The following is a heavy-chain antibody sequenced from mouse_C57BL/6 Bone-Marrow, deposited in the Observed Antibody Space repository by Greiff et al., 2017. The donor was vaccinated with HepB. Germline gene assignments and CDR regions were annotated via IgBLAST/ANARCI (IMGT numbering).Heavy chain of an antibody. D-gene: IGHD2-4*01. Sequence: EVQLVESGGDLVKPGGSLKLSCAASGFTFSSYGMSWVRQTPDKRLEWVATISSGGSYTYYPDSVKGRFTISRDNAKNTLYLQMSSLKSEETATYYCARDYPSWFAYWGQVTLVTVSA. CDR1: GFTFSSYG. J-gene: IGHJ3*01. CDR3: ARDYPSWFAY. CDR2: ISSGGSYT. V-gene: IGHV5-6*01.